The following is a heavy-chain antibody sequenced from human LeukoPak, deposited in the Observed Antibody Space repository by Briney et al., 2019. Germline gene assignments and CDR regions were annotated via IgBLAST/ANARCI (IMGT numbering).Heavy chain of an antibody. Sequence: PGGSLRLSCAGSGFTFSSYAMSWVRQAPGKGPEWVSGISGSGGGAYYADSVKGRFTISRDDSKNTLSPHMNSLRGEDTAVYYCAKGFSGSYGSDFDYWGQGILVTVSS. CDR1: GFTFSSYA. CDR2: ISGSGGGA. J-gene: IGHJ4*02. V-gene: IGHV3-23*01. CDR3: AKGFSGSYGSDFDY. D-gene: IGHD1-26*01.